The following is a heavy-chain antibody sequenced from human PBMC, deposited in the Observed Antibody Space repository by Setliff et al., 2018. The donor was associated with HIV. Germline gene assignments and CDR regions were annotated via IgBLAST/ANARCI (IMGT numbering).Heavy chain of an antibody. D-gene: IGHD3-22*01. CDR1: GGSMSTYY. Sequence: PSETLSLTCTVSGGSMSTYYWSWIRQPPGKGLEWIGYIYTSGSTNYNPSLRSRVTISVDTSKNHFSLRLSSVTAADTAVYYCAREGYYDRADAFDIWGQGTMVTVSS. V-gene: IGHV4-4*08. CDR2: IYTSGST. CDR3: AREGYYDRADAFDI. J-gene: IGHJ3*02.